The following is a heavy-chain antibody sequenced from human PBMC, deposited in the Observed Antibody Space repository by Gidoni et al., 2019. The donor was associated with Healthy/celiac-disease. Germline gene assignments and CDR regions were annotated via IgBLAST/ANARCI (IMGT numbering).Heavy chain of an antibody. CDR1: GGNFSSYT. CDR2: IIPILGIA. J-gene: IGHJ5*02. CDR3: ARNYYDSSGSNWFDP. D-gene: IGHD3-22*01. Sequence: QVQLVQSGAEVKKPGSSVKVSCKASGGNFSSYTISWVRQAPGQGLEWMGRIIPILGIANYAQKFQGRVTITADQSTSTAYMELSSLRSEDTAVYYCARNYYDSSGSNWFDPWGQGTLVTVSS. V-gene: IGHV1-69*02.